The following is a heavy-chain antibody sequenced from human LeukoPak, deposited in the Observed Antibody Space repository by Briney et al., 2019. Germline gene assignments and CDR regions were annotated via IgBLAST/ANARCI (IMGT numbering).Heavy chain of an antibody. CDR1: GFTFSSYG. J-gene: IGHJ4*02. CDR2: ISSSGGST. CDR3: ARDRHVYYDILTGYASYFEY. V-gene: IGHV3-23*01. D-gene: IGHD3-9*01. Sequence: GGSLRLSCAASGFTFSSYGMSWVRQAPGKGLEWVSAISSSGGSTYYADSVKGRFTISRDNSKNTLYLQMNSLRPEDTAVYYCARDRHVYYDILTGYASYFEYWGQGALVTVSS.